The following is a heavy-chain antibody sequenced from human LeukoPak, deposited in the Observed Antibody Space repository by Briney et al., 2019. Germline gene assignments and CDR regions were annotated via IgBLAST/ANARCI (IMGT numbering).Heavy chain of an antibody. D-gene: IGHD3-10*01. CDR1: GFTFDDYA. Sequence: PGGSLRLSCAASGFTFDDYAMHWVRQAPGKGLEWVSGISWNSGNKGYADSVKGRFTISRDNAKNSLYLQMDSLRAEDTALYYCAKDNMVRGATPYTYYYYYYGMDVWGQGTTVTVSS. CDR3: AKDNMVRGATPYTYYYYYYGMDV. V-gene: IGHV3-9*01. CDR2: ISWNSGNK. J-gene: IGHJ6*02.